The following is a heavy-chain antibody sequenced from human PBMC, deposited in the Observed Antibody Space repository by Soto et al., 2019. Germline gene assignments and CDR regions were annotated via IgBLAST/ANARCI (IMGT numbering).Heavy chain of an antibody. CDR2: INPSGDST. D-gene: IGHD7-27*01. J-gene: IGHJ4*02. CDR3: ARDWALDY. CDR1: GYTFNAYS. Sequence: QVQLVQSGSEVKRPGTSVKVSCKAAGYTFNAYSMHWVRQAPGQGLEWMGMINPSGDSTTYAQNFQCRVTMTRDTSTTTVYMERSGLRSEDTAVYYCARDWALDYWGQGTLVTVSS. V-gene: IGHV1-46*02.